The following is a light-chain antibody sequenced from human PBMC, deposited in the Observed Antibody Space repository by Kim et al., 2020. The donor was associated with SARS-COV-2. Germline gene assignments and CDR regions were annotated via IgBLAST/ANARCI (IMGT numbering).Light chain of an antibody. CDR2: GAF. J-gene: IGKJ2*03. V-gene: IGKV3-15*01. CDR1: ESGSTS. Sequence: MSQSPATLSASPGETVTLSCRATESGSTSLAWYQLRPGQAPTLLSYGAFTRATGIPARFTGRGSGSHFTLTIGGLQSEDFAVYHYNKYHTWQYGLGRGTKEEI. CDR3: NKYHTWQYG.